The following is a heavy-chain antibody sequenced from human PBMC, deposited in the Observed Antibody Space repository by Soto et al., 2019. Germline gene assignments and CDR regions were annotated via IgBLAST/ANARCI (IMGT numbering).Heavy chain of an antibody. V-gene: IGHV3-7*03. D-gene: IGHD3-16*01. CDR1: GFTFSNHW. CDR3: ARARGVDY. CDR2: IKADGGEK. Sequence: PGGSLRLSCVGSGFTFSNHWMNWVRQAPGQGLEWVANIKADGGEKYYVDSVKGRFTISRDNAKNSLYLQINSLRAEDTAVYYCARARGVDYWGQGTQVTVSS. J-gene: IGHJ4*02.